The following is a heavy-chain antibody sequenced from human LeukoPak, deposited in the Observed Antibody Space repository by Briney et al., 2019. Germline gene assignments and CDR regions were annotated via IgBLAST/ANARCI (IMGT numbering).Heavy chain of an antibody. D-gene: IGHD3-10*01. V-gene: IGHV1-18*01. CDR1: GYTFTKYG. J-gene: IGHJ4*02. Sequence: ASVKVSCKASGYTFTKYGITWVRQAPGQGLEWMGWISAYNGNTNYAQKLQGRVTMTTDTSTSTAYTELRSLRSDDTAVYYCARDLSATMVRGAIDCWGQGTLVTVSS. CDR2: ISAYNGNT. CDR3: ARDLSATMVRGAIDC.